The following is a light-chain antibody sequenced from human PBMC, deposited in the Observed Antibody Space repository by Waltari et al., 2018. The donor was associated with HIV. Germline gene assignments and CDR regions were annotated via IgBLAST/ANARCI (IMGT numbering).Light chain of an antibody. J-gene: IGLJ2*01. CDR3: NCRGNSGNQVL. CDR2: DNL. CDR1: SSNIGAGSD. V-gene: IGLV1-40*01. Sequence: QSVLTQPPSVSGAPGQRVTISCTGGSSNIGAGSDVHWYQQLPGTAPKRLIHDNLNRPSGVPDRFSGSRTGTSASLTITGAQAEDEADYYCNCRGNSGNQVLFGGGTQLTVL.